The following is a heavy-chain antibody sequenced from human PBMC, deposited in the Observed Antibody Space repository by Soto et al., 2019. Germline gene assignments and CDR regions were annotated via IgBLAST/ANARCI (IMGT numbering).Heavy chain of an antibody. CDR2: INHSGST. V-gene: IGHV4-34*01. CDR1: GGSFSGYY. D-gene: IGHD2-21*02. J-gene: IGHJ4*02. Sequence: SETLSLTCAVYGGSFSGYYWSWIRQPPGKGLECIGEINHSGSTNYNPSLKSRVTISVDTSKNQFSLKLSSVTAADTAVYYCARQVVTASSPIYYFDYWGQGILVTV. CDR3: ARQVVTASSPIYYFDY.